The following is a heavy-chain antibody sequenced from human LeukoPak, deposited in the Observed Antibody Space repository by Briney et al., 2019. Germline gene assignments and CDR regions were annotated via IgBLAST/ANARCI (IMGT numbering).Heavy chain of an antibody. CDR2: IYYSGST. D-gene: IGHD3-10*01. V-gene: IGHV4-59*08. Sequence: SETLSLTCTVSGGSISSYYWSWIRQPPGKGLEWIGYIYYSGSTNDNPSLKSRATISVDTSKNQFSLKLSSVTAADTAVYYCARLRGSGSHSPFDYWGQGTLVTVSS. J-gene: IGHJ4*02. CDR1: GGSISSYY. CDR3: ARLRGSGSHSPFDY.